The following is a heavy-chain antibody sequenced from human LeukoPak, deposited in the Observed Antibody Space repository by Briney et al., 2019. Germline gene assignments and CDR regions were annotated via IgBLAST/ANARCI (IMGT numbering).Heavy chain of an antibody. D-gene: IGHD2-2*01. V-gene: IGHV3-23*01. CDR3: AKAQRYCSSTSCYSPQDV. CDR2: ISGSGGST. Sequence: PGGSLRLSCAASGFTFSSYAMSWVRQAPGKGLEWVSAISGSGGSTYYADSVKGRFTISRDNSKNTLYLQMNSLRAEDTAVYYCAKAQRYCSSTSCYSPQDVWGKGTTVTVSS. CDR1: GFTFSSYA. J-gene: IGHJ6*04.